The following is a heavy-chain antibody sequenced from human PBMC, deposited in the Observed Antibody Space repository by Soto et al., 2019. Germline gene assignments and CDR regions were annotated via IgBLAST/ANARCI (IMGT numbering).Heavy chain of an antibody. J-gene: IGHJ4*02. Sequence: SVKVSCKASGGTFSSYAISWVRQAPGQGLEWMGGIIPIFGTANYAQKFQGRVTITADESTSTAYMELSSLRSEDTAVYYCASASSGYYPTPHYWGQGTLVTVSS. CDR2: IIPIFGTA. CDR1: GGTFSSYA. D-gene: IGHD3-22*01. V-gene: IGHV1-69*13. CDR3: ASASSGYYPTPHY.